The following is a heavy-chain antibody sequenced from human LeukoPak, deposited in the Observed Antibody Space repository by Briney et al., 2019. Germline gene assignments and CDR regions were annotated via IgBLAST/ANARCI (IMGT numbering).Heavy chain of an antibody. CDR3: ARGGAVAGTSDY. Sequence: GGSLRLSCAASGFIFSNYGMTWVRQAPGKGLEYISAISGSGGSTYYADSVKGRFTISRDNAKNSLYLQMNSLRAEDTAVYYCARGGAVAGTSDYWGQGTLVTVSS. D-gene: IGHD6-19*01. CDR2: ISGSGGST. CDR1: GFIFSNYG. J-gene: IGHJ4*02. V-gene: IGHV3-23*01.